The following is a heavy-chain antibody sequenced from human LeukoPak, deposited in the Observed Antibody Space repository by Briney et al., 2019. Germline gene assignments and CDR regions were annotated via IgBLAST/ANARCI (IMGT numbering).Heavy chain of an antibody. J-gene: IGHJ4*02. Sequence: GGSLRLSCAASGFTFSSYSMNWVRQAPGKGLEWVSSISRSSSYRYYADSVKGRFTISRDNAKNSLYLQMNSLRAEDRAVYYCVRKKNKGDNIDSWGQGPLAPSPQ. CDR1: GFTFSSYS. CDR2: ISRSSSYR. D-gene: IGHD1/OR15-1a*01. CDR3: VRKKNKGDNIDS. V-gene: IGHV3-21*01.